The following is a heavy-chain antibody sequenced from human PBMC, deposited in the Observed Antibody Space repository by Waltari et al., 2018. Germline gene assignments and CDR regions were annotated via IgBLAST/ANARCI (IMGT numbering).Heavy chain of an antibody. J-gene: IGHJ4*02. D-gene: IGHD3-16*02. CDR3: ARGALQSLWGSYRYFDY. Sequence: QVQLVQSGAEVKKPGASVQVSCKASGYPFTSSDITCVRQATGQGLEWMGWMNPNSGNTGYAQKFQGRVTMTRNTSISTAYMELSSLRSEDTAVYYCARGALQSLWGSYRYFDYWGQGTLVTVSS. V-gene: IGHV1-8*01. CDR1: GYPFTSSD. CDR2: MNPNSGNT.